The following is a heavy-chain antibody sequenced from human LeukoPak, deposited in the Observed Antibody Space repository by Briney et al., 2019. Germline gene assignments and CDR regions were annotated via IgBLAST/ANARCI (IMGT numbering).Heavy chain of an antibody. Sequence: GGSLRLSCAASGFTFSSYAMSWVRQAPGKGLEWVSAISGSGGSTYYADSVEGRFTISRDNSKNTLYLQMNSLRAEDTAVYYCAKPRGSYSRVGDAFDIWGQGTMVTVSS. CDR2: ISGSGGST. D-gene: IGHD1-26*01. V-gene: IGHV3-23*01. J-gene: IGHJ3*02. CDR1: GFTFSSYA. CDR3: AKPRGSYSRVGDAFDI.